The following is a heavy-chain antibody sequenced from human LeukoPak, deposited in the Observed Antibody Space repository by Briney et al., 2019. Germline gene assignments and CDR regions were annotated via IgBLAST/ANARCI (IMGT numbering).Heavy chain of an antibody. CDR3: AQSSGDAFDI. Sequence: SETLSLTCAVYGGSFSGYYWSWIRQPPGKGLEWIGEINHSGSTNYNPSLKSRVTISVDTSKNQFSRKLSSVTAADTAVYYCAQSSGDAFDIWGQGTMVTVSS. D-gene: IGHD6-25*01. CDR1: GGSFSGYY. J-gene: IGHJ3*02. CDR2: INHSGST. V-gene: IGHV4-34*01.